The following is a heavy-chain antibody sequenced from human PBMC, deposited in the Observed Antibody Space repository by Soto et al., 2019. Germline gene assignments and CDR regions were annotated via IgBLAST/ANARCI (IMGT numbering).Heavy chain of an antibody. J-gene: IGHJ5*02. Sequence: GGSLRLSCAASGFTFSKYWMSWVRQAPGKGLEWVANIKQDGSEKYYVDSVKGRFTISRDNAKNSLSLQMNSLRAEDTAVYYCARVPVIAAAGTAWFDPWGQGTLVTVSS. CDR1: GFTFSKYW. D-gene: IGHD6-13*01. CDR2: IKQDGSEK. CDR3: ARVPVIAAAGTAWFDP. V-gene: IGHV3-7*01.